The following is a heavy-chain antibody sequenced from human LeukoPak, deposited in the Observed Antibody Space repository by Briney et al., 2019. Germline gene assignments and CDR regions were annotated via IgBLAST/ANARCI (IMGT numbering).Heavy chain of an antibody. D-gene: IGHD3-22*01. J-gene: IGHJ4*02. CDR3: AKDFATYYYDSSGYYYFDY. CDR2: ISSSSSYI. Sequence: GGSLRLSCAASGFTFSSYEMNWVRQAPGKGLEWVSSISSSSSYIYYADSVKGRFTISRDNSKNTLYLQMNSLRADDTAVYYCAKDFATYYYDSSGYYYFDYWGQGTLVTVSS. CDR1: GFTFSSYE. V-gene: IGHV3-21*04.